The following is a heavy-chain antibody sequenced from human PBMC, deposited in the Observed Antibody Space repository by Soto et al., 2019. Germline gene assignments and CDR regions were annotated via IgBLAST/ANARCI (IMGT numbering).Heavy chain of an antibody. CDR1: GFNFRGYT. D-gene: IGHD1-26*01. V-gene: IGHV3-23*01. CDR2: IFGGGGRST. J-gene: IGHJ4*02. Sequence: EVQLLESGGDLVHPGGSLRLSCAASGFNFRGYTMSWIRQAPGKGLEWVSSIFGGGGRSTFYSASVKGRFTISRDDSQNTLFLQISSVRGEDTAMYYCAKDFTPDSRWDIDYLGQGTLVTVSS. CDR3: AKDFTPDSRWDIDY.